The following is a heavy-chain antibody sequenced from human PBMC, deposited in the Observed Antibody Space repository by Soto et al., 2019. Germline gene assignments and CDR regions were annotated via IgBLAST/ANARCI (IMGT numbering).Heavy chain of an antibody. D-gene: IGHD6-19*01. CDR1: GFTFSNHA. CDR2: TGTSGRTR. J-gene: IGHJ4*02. CDR3: AKSPLRGLDQEGH. V-gene: IGHV3-23*01. Sequence: EVQLLESGGDLVQSGGSLRLSCLASGFTFSNHAMSWGRQAPGKGLEWVSTTGTSGRTRYYADSVKGRFTISRDNSRNTLFLQMNSLRVEDTAVYFCAKSPLRGLDQEGHWGQGTLVTVSS.